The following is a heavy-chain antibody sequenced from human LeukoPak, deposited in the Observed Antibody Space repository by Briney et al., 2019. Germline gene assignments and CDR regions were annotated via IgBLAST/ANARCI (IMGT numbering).Heavy chain of an antibody. CDR1: GFTFSNYG. J-gene: IGHJ5*02. D-gene: IGHD5-12*01. CDR3: ARDVDTICHSSRLDP. Sequence: GGSLRLSCAAAGFTFSNYGMHWVRQAPGKGLDWVAAIQSDGSYQYYGDSVKGRFTISRDSSKNTVSLQTNSLRVEDTAVYYCARDVDTICHSSRLDPWGQGTLVTVSS. CDR2: IQSDGSYQ. V-gene: IGHV3-33*05.